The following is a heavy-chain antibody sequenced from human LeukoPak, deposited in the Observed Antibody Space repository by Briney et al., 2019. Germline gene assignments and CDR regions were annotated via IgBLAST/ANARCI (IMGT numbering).Heavy chain of an antibody. D-gene: IGHD4-17*01. Sequence: PGESLKISCKGSGYSFTSYWIGWVRQMPGKGLEWMGIIYPGDSDTRYSPSFQGRVTISADKSISTAYLQWSSLKASDTAMYYCARHSRYGDYHGDYMDVWGKGTTVTVSS. J-gene: IGHJ6*03. V-gene: IGHV5-51*01. CDR2: IYPGDSDT. CDR1: GYSFTSYW. CDR3: ARHSRYGDYHGDYMDV.